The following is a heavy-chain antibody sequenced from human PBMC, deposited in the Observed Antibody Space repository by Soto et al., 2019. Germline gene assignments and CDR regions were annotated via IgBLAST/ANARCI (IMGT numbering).Heavy chain of an antibody. CDR1: GGSISSGGYY. Sequence: SETLSLTCTVSGGSISSGGYYWSWIRQPPGKGLEWIGYIYYSGSTNYNPSLKSRVTISVDTSKNQFSLKLSSVTAADTAVYYCARGGAGIAGAGTNFDYWGQGTLVTVSS. V-gene: IGHV4-61*08. J-gene: IGHJ4*02. CDR3: ARGGAGIAGAGTNFDY. CDR2: IYYSGST. D-gene: IGHD6-19*01.